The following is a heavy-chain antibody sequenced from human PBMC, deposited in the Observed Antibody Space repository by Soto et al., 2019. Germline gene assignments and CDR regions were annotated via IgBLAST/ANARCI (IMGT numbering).Heavy chain of an antibody. Sequence: GGSLRLSCAASGFTFSSYGMHWVRQAPGKGLEWVAVISYDGSNKYYANSVKGRFTISRDNSKNTLYLQMNSLRAEDTAVYYCAKDHRKYSGSFGFFQHWGQGTLVTVSS. J-gene: IGHJ1*01. D-gene: IGHD1-26*01. V-gene: IGHV3-30*18. CDR1: GFTFSSYG. CDR3: AKDHRKYSGSFGFFQH. CDR2: ISYDGSNK.